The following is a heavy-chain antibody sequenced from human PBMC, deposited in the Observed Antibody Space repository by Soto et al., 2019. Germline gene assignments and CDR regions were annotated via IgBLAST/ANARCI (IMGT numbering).Heavy chain of an antibody. CDR3: ARDRRTYYDFWSGSARYYYYGMDV. Sequence: SETLSLTCTVSGGSISSYYWSWIRQPPGKGLEWIGYIYYSGSTNYNPSLKGRVTISVDTSKNQFSLKLSSVTAADTAVYYCARDRRTYYDFWSGSARYYYYGMDVWGQGTTVTVS. D-gene: IGHD3-3*01. CDR2: IYYSGST. J-gene: IGHJ6*02. V-gene: IGHV4-59*01. CDR1: GGSISSYY.